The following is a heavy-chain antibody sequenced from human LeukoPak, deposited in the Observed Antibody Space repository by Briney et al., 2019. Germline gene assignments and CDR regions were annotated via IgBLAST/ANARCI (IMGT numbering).Heavy chain of an antibody. V-gene: IGHV3-30*04. CDR2: ISYDGSNK. Sequence: GGSLRLSCAASGFTFSSYAMHWVRQAPGKGLEWVAVISYDGSNKYYADSVKGRFTISRDNSKNTPYLQMNSLRAEDTAVYYCARVRSSSWYAYYFDYWGQGTLVTVSS. CDR1: GFTFSSYA. J-gene: IGHJ4*02. D-gene: IGHD6-13*01. CDR3: ARVRSSSWYAYYFDY.